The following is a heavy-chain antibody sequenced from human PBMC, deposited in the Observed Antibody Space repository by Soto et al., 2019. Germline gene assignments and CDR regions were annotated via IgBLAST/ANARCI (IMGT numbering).Heavy chain of an antibody. Sequence: QVQLQESGPGLVKPSQTLSLTCTVSGGSISSGGYYWSWIRQHPGKGLEWIGYIYYSGSTYYNPSLKSRVTISVDTSKNQFSLKLSSVTAADTAVYYCARANRVGDFSGLVVNWFDPWGQGTLVTVSS. CDR3: ARANRVGDFSGLVVNWFDP. V-gene: IGHV4-31*03. J-gene: IGHJ5*02. D-gene: IGHD3-16*01. CDR1: GGSISSGGYY. CDR2: IYYSGST.